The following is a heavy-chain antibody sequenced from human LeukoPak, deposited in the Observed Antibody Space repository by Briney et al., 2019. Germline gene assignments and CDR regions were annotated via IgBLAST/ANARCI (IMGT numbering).Heavy chain of an antibody. Sequence: GESLKVSCKASGYTFTGYYMHWVRQAPGQGLEWMGWINPNSGGTNYAQKFQGRVTMTRDTSISTAYMELSRLRSDDTAVYYCARDRTKYCRSTSCPLDYWGQGTLVTVSS. V-gene: IGHV1-2*02. J-gene: IGHJ4*02. CDR2: INPNSGGT. CDR1: GYTFTGYY. D-gene: IGHD2-2*01. CDR3: ARDRTKYCRSTSCPLDY.